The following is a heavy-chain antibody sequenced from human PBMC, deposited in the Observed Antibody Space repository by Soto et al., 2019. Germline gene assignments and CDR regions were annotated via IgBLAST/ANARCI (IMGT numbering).Heavy chain of an antibody. CDR3: ARELNRYSSGWYGIDY. CDR2: IYHSGST. D-gene: IGHD6-19*01. Sequence: KTXETLSLTCAVSGGSISSSNWWSCVRQPPGKGLEWIGEIYHSGSTNYNPSLKSRVTMTRDTSTSTVYMELSSLRSEDTAVYYCARELNRYSSGWYGIDYWGQGTLVTVSS. V-gene: IGHV4-4*02. J-gene: IGHJ4*02. CDR1: GGSISSSNW.